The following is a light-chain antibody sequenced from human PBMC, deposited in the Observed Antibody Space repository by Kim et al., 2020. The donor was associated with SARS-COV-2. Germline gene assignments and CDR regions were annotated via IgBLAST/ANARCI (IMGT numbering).Light chain of an antibody. V-gene: IGLV2-23*02. CDR1: SSDVGNYNL. Sequence: PGPSITISCTGTSSDVGNYNLVSWYQQHPGKAPKLMIYEVTKRPSGVSNRFSGSKSGNTASLTISGLQAEDEADYYCCSYAGSRNVFGGGTQLTVL. CDR3: CSYAGSRNV. J-gene: IGLJ7*01. CDR2: EVT.